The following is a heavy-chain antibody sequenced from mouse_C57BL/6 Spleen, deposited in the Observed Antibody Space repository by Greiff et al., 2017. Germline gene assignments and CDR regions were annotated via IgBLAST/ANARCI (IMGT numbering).Heavy chain of an antibody. CDR2: ISDGGSYT. Sequence: DVKLVESGGGLVKPGGSLKLSCAASGFTFSSYAMSWVRQTPEKRLEWVATISDGGSYTYYPDNVKGRFTISRDNAKNNLYLQMSHLKSEDTAMYYCARDRGITKYFDVWGTGTTVTVSS. J-gene: IGHJ1*03. CDR1: GFTFSSYA. V-gene: IGHV5-4*01. CDR3: ARDRGITKYFDV. D-gene: IGHD2-4*01.